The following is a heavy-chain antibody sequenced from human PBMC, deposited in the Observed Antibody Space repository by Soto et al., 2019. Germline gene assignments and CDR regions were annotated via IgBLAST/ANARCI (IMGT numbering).Heavy chain of an antibody. CDR1: GGSISSYY. J-gene: IGHJ5*02. CDR2: IYYSGST. D-gene: IGHD1-7*01. Sequence: QVQLQESGPGLVKPSETLSLTCTVSGGSISSYYWSWIRQPPGKGLEWIGYIYYSGSTNYNPSLKSRVTISVDTSKNQFSLKLSSVTAADTAVYYCARGQLELLTWFAPWGQGTLVTVSS. CDR3: ARGQLELLTWFAP. V-gene: IGHV4-59*01.